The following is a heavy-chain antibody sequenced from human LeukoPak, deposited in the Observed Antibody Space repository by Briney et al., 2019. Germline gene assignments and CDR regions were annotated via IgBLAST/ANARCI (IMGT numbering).Heavy chain of an antibody. V-gene: IGHV4-34*01. CDR3: ASVVAVAGNDYFDY. CDR1: GGSFSGYY. D-gene: IGHD6-19*01. Sequence: PSETLSLTCAVYGGSFSGYYWSWIRQPPGKGLEWIGEINHSGSTNYNPSLKSRVTISVDTSKNQFSLNLSSVTAADTAVYYCASVVAVAGNDYFDYWGQGTLVTVSS. J-gene: IGHJ4*02. CDR2: INHSGST.